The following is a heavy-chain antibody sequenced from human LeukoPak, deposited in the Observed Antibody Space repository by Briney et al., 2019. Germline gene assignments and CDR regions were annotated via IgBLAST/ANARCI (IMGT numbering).Heavy chain of an antibody. CDR2: ISYDGSNK. Sequence: GGSLRLSCAASGFTFSSYAMHWVRQTPGKGLEWVAIISYDGSNKYYADSVKGRFTISRDNSKNTLYLQMNSLRAEDTAIYYCAKEYTGTFSPFPSYFDNWGQGTLVTVSS. D-gene: IGHD1-26*01. CDR1: GFTFSSYA. V-gene: IGHV3-30*04. CDR3: AKEYTGTFSPFPSYFDN. J-gene: IGHJ4*02.